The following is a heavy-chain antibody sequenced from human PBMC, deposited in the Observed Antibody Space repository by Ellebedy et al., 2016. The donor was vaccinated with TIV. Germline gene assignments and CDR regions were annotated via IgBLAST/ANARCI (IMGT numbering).Heavy chain of an antibody. J-gene: IGHJ4*02. V-gene: IGHV3-53*01. Sequence: GESLKIFCAASGFNVSRDYMSWVRQAPGKGLEWVSLIYAGGNTYYADSVQGRFTISRDISKNTLYLQMNRLRAEDTAVYYCAREAISYATSGYYFDYWGQGTLVAVSS. D-gene: IGHD3-22*01. CDR2: IYAGGNT. CDR3: AREAISYATSGYYFDY. CDR1: GFNVSRDY.